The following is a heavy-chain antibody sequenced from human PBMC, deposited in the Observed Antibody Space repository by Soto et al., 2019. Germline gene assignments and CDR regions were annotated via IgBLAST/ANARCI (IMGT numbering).Heavy chain of an antibody. CDR3: ARDIGIAAAGRHYYYGMDV. Sequence: ASVKVSCKASGGTFSSHAISWVRQAPGQGLEWMGGIIPIFGTANYAQKFQGRVTITADESTSTAYMELSSLRSEDTAVYYCARDIGIAAAGRHYYYGMDVWGQGTTVTVS. J-gene: IGHJ6*02. CDR1: GGTFSSHA. CDR2: IIPIFGTA. D-gene: IGHD6-13*01. V-gene: IGHV1-69*13.